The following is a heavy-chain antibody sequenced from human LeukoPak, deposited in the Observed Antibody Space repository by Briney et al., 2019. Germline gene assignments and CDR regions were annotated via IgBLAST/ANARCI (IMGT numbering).Heavy chain of an antibody. Sequence: GGSLRLSCAASGWTFSSYEMNGVRQAPGKGLEWVSYISSSGSTIYYADSVKGRFTISRDNAKNSLYLQMNSLRAEDTAVYYCATQVGDGGYFDYWGQGTLVTVSS. V-gene: IGHV3-48*03. D-gene: IGHD1-26*01. CDR3: ATQVGDGGYFDY. CDR2: ISSSGSTI. CDR1: GWTFSSYE. J-gene: IGHJ4*02.